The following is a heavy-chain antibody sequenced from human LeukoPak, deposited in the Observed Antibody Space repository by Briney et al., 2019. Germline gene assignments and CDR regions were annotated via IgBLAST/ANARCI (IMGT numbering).Heavy chain of an antibody. CDR2: IYWDDDK. V-gene: IGHV2-5*02. Sequence: ESGPTLVNPTQTLTLTCTFSGFSLSTNGVGVGWIRQPPGKALECLALIYWDDDKRYSPSLKSRLSITMDTSKNQVVLTMTNMDVVDTATYYCAHRLPEGGNWDNGNFDYWGQGTLVTVSS. J-gene: IGHJ4*02. CDR1: GFSLSTNGVG. D-gene: IGHD1/OR15-1a*01. CDR3: AHRLPEGGNWDNGNFDY.